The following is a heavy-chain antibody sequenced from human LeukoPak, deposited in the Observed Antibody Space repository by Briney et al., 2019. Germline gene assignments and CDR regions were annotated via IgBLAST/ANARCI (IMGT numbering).Heavy chain of an antibody. D-gene: IGHD4-17*01. Sequence: SETLSLTCAVYGGSFSGYNWSWIRQPPGKGLEWVGEINHSGSTNYNPSLKSRVTISVDTSKNQFSLKLSSVTAADTAVYYCARGLGGYGDYVRPRFDPWGQGTLVTVSS. J-gene: IGHJ5*02. CDR1: GGSFSGYN. CDR2: INHSGST. CDR3: ARGLGGYGDYVRPRFDP. V-gene: IGHV4-34*01.